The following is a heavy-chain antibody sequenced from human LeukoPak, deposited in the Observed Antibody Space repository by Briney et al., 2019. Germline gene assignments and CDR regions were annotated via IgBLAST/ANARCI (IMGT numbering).Heavy chain of an antibody. CDR3: AKEPTPYSSGWYFQH. D-gene: IGHD6-25*01. J-gene: IGHJ1*01. Sequence: GGSLRLSCAASGFTFSNYGMQWVRQAPGKGLEWVAVISHDGSTTFYAGSVKGRFTISRDNSKNTLKLQMYSLTPEDTAVYYCAKEPTPYSSGWYFQHWGQGTLVTVSS. CDR1: GFTFSNYG. V-gene: IGHV3-30*18. CDR2: ISHDGSTT.